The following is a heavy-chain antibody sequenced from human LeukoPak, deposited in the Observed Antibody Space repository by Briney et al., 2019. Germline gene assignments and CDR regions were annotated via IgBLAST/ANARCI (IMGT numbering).Heavy chain of an antibody. V-gene: IGHV1-69*13. CDR1: GGTFSSYA. CDR2: ITPSFGTA. Sequence: ASVKVSCKASGGTFSSYAISWVRQAPGQGLEWMGGITPSFGTANYAQKFQGRVTITADESTSTAYMELSSLRSEDTAVYYCARDSSSHCSSTSCYGTYYFDYWGQGSLVTVSS. CDR3: ARDSSSHCSSTSCYGTYYFDY. J-gene: IGHJ4*02. D-gene: IGHD2-2*01.